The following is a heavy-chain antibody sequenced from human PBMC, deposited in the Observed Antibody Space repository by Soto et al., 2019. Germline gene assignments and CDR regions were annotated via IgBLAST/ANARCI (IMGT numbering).Heavy chain of an antibody. CDR3: ASYGDYVLGY. Sequence: ETLSLTCTVSGGSISSYYWSWIRQPPGKGLEWIGYIYYSGSTNYNPSLKSRVTISVDTSKNQFSLKLSSVTAADTAVYYCASYGDYVLGYWGQGTLVTVSS. V-gene: IGHV4-59*01. J-gene: IGHJ4*02. CDR1: GGSISSYY. D-gene: IGHD4-17*01. CDR2: IYYSGST.